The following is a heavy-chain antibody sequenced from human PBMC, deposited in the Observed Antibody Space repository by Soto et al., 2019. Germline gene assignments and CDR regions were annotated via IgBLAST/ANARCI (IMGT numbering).Heavy chain of an antibody. CDR1: GFTFRSYA. CDR2: ISDDGDTT. CDR3: VKKPVGSTGTNYFDF. J-gene: IGHJ4*02. D-gene: IGHD2-8*01. Sequence: PGGSLRLSCVASGFTFRSYARICVRQAPGKGLEWVSVISDDGDTTYYADSVKGRFTISRDNSKNTLYLEMNSLKAEDAAVYYCVKKPVGSTGTNYFDFWGLGT. V-gene: IGHV3-23*01.